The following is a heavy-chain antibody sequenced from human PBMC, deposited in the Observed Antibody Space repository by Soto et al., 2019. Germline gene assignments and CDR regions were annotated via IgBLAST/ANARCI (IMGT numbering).Heavy chain of an antibody. D-gene: IGHD4-17*01. J-gene: IGHJ4*02. CDR3: TNYVPGILGDY. Sequence: GSLRLSCAASGFTVSSNYMTWVRQAPGKGLEWVANISRSGSYKYYADSVRGRFTISRDNAENSLHLQMSSLRAEDTAIYYCTNYVPGILGDYWGQGALVTVSS. CDR2: ISRSGSYK. CDR1: GFTVSSNY. V-gene: IGHV3-21*04.